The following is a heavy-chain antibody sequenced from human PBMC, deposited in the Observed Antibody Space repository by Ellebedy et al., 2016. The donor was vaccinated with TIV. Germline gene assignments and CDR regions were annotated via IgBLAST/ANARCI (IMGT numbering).Heavy chain of an antibody. CDR1: GFTFTAYA. CDR2: VSGSGGGT. CDR3: ARDKWGSGYPSGNFDL. Sequence: GESLKISCAASGFTFTAYAMSWVRQAPGKGLEWVSGVSGSGGGTHYADSVKGRFTISRENAKNFLYLQMNSLRVGDTAVYYCARDKWGSGYPSGNFDLWGRGTLVTVSS. J-gene: IGHJ2*01. D-gene: IGHD5-12*01. V-gene: IGHV3-23*01.